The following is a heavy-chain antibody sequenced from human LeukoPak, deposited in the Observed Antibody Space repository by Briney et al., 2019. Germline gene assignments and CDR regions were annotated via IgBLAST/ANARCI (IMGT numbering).Heavy chain of an antibody. D-gene: IGHD3-3*01. CDR3: ARGPLNPSLRFLEWLRPYGMDV. J-gene: IGHJ6*02. CDR1: GGSISSGGYY. V-gene: IGHV4-31*03. Sequence: SETLSLTCTVSGGSISSGGYYWSWIRQHPGKGLEWIGYIYYSGSTYYNPSLKSRVTISVDTSKNQFSLKLSSVTAADTAVYYCARGPLNPSLRFLEWLRPYGMDVWGQGTTVTASS. CDR2: IYYSGST.